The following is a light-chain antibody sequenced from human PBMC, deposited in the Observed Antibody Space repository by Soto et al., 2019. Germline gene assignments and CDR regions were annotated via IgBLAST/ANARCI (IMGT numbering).Light chain of an antibody. J-gene: IGKJ1*01. Sequence: SVLTQSPGTLSLSPGERATVSCRASQSVSSNYLAWFQQKPGQAPRLLIYGASDRATGIPDRFSGSGSGTDFTLTISRLEPEDFAVYYCQQYGSSPQTFGQGTKVDIK. V-gene: IGKV3-20*01. CDR2: GAS. CDR3: QQYGSSPQT. CDR1: QSVSSNY.